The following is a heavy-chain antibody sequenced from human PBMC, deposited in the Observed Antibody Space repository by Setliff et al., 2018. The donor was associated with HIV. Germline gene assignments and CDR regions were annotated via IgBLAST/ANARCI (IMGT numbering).Heavy chain of an antibody. CDR2: IYYSGST. V-gene: IGHV4-59*08. CDR1: GGSINTYY. Sequence: TLSLTCTVSGGSINTYYWSWIRQPPGKGLEWIGYIYYSGSTNYNPSLKSRVTISVDTFKNQFSLKLKSATAADTAVYYCARPSNYGSGSYGAFDIWGQGTMVTVSS. J-gene: IGHJ3*02. CDR3: ARPSNYGSGSYGAFDI. D-gene: IGHD3-10*01.